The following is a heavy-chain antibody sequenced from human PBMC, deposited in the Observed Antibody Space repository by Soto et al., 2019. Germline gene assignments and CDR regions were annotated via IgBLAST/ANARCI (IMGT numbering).Heavy chain of an antibody. J-gene: IGHJ6*04. CDR3: ARGIHHYYSGVDV. CDR2: ISDIGST. Sequence: RKGLEWIGYISDIGSTNYNPSLKSRVTISLDKSKNQFSLKLNSVTAADTAVYYCARGIHHYYSGVDVWGKGTTVPVSS. V-gene: IGHV4-59*01.